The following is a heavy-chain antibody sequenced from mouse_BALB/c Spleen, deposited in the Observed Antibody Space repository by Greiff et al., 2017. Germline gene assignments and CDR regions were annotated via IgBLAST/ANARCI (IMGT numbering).Heavy chain of an antibody. J-gene: IGHJ4*01. CDR2: IYPGSGST. V-gene: IGHV1S22*01. Sequence: LHQPGSELVRPGASVKLSCKASGYTFTSYWMHWVKQRPGQGLEWIGNIYPGSGSTNYDEKFKSKATLTVDTSSSTAYMQLSSLTSEDSAVYYCTPFITTATLDAMDYWGQGTSVTVSS. CDR3: TPFITTATLDAMDY. CDR1: GYTFTSYW. D-gene: IGHD1-2*01.